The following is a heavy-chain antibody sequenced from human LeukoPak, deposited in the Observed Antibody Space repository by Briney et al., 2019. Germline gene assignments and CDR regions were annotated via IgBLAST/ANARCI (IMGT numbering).Heavy chain of an antibody. D-gene: IGHD3-3*01. CDR2: IYYSGST. J-gene: IGHJ5*02. V-gene: IGHV4-59*01. Sequence: SETLSHTCTVSGGSISSYYWSWIRQPPGKGLEWIGYIYYSGSTNYNPSLKSRVTISVDTSKNQFSLKLSSVTAADTAVYYCARGQPYDFWSGYAPGWFDPWGQGTLVTVSS. CDR3: ARGQPYDFWSGYAPGWFDP. CDR1: GGSISSYY.